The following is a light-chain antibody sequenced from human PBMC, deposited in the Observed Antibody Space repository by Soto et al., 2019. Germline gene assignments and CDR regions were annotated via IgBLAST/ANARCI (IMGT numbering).Light chain of an antibody. V-gene: IGKV3-20*01. J-gene: IGKJ4*02. CDR2: GAS. CDR1: QSVRSK. Sequence: EIVMTQSPATLSVSPGERATLSCRASQSVRSKLAWYQQKPGQAPRLLIHGASNRATGIPDRFSGSGSGTDFTLTISRLEPEDFALYYCQQYGSSVQFGGGTKVDIK. CDR3: QQYGSSVQ.